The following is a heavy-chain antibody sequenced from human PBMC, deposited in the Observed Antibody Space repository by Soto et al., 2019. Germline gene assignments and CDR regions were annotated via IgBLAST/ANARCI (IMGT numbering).Heavy chain of an antibody. CDR1: GFTFSGSA. CDR2: IRDKGNNYAT. V-gene: IGHV3-73*01. Sequence: EVQLVESGGGLVQPGGSLKLSCAGSGFTFSGSAIHWVRQASGKGLEWVARIRDKGNNYATGYAASVKGRFTMSRDDSKNTAFLQINSLKTEDTAVYYCASLDAPGDRACDRWGQGPMGSVSS. CDR3: ASLDAPGDRACDR. J-gene: IGHJ3*02.